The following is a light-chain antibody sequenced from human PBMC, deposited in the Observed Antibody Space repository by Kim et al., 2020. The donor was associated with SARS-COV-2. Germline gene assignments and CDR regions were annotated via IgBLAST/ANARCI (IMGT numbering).Light chain of an antibody. CDR1: NIGSKS. V-gene: IGLV3-21*04. Sequence: PVKQARITCGGKNIGSKSVHWYQQKPGQAPVLVIYYDSDRPSGIPERFSGSNSGNTATLTISRVEAGDEADYYCQVWDSSSDHNYVFGTGTKVTVL. CDR3: QVWDSSSDHNYV. CDR2: YDS. J-gene: IGLJ1*01.